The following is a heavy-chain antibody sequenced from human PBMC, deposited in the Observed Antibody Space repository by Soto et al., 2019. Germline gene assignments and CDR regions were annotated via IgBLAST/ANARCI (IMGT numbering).Heavy chain of an antibody. Sequence: GGSLRLSCAASGFTFSSYAMHWVRQAPGKGLEYVSAISSNGGSTYYANSVKGRFTISRDNSKNTLYLQMGSLRAEDMAVYYCARVLSDWYDAFDIWGQGTMVTISS. D-gene: IGHD3-9*01. V-gene: IGHV3-64*01. CDR2: ISSNGGST. J-gene: IGHJ3*02. CDR1: GFTFSSYA. CDR3: ARVLSDWYDAFDI.